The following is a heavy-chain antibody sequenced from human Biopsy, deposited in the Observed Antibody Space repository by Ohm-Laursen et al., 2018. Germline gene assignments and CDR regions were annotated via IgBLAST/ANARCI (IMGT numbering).Heavy chain of an antibody. V-gene: IGHV1-69*06. J-gene: IGHJ1*01. CDR2: NIPILGTG. CDR1: GGTFSNYG. D-gene: IGHD3-9*01. Sequence: SSVKVSCKAPGGTFSNYGVNWVRQAPGQGLEWLGGNIPILGTGNYAQKSQDRVTVAADTSTGTATMELRSLRSDDTAVYYCATKLTGYFHHWGQGILVSVSS. CDR3: ATKLTGYFHH.